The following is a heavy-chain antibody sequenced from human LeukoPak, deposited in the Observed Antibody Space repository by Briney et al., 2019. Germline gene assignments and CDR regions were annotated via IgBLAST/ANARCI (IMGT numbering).Heavy chain of an antibody. J-gene: IGHJ4*02. Sequence: GGSLRLSCAASGFTFSSYSMTWVHQAPGKGLEWVSSISSSSSYIYYADSVKGRFTISRDNAKNSLYLQMNSLRAEDTAVYYCARERDYGDETPDYWGQGTLVTVSS. V-gene: IGHV3-21*01. CDR3: ARERDYGDETPDY. CDR1: GFTFSSYS. CDR2: ISSSSSYI. D-gene: IGHD4-17*01.